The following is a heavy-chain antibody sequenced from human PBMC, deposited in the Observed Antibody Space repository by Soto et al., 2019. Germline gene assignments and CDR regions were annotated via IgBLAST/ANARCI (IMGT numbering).Heavy chain of an antibody. CDR3: ARSEEDSDYYYYGMDV. D-gene: IGHD2-15*01. CDR1: GDTVSSNSVA. Sequence: SQTLSLTCVGSGDTVSSNSVAWNWVRQSPSRGLEWLGRTYYRSRWYSDYAVSVRSRIDINADTSKNQVSLQLNPVTPEDTAVYYCARSEEDSDYYYYGMDVWGQGTTVTVS. CDR2: TYYRSRWYS. V-gene: IGHV6-1*01. J-gene: IGHJ6*02.